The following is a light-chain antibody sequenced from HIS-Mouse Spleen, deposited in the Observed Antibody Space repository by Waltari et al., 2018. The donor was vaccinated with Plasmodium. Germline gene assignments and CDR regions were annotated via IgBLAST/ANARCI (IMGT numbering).Light chain of an antibody. CDR1: QGISSY. CDR2: AAS. V-gene: IGKV1-8*01. J-gene: IGKJ2*01. CDR3: QQYYSYPYT. Sequence: AIRMTQSPSSFSASTGDRVTITCRASQGISSYLACDQQKPGKAPKLLIYAASTLQSGVPSRFSGSGSGTDFTLTISCLQSEDFATYYCQQYYSYPYTFGQGTKLEIK.